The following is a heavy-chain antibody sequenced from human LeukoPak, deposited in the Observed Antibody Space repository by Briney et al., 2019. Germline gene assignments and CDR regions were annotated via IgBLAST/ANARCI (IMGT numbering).Heavy chain of an antibody. CDR2: FDPEDGET. D-gene: IGHD3-9*01. Sequence: ASVKVSCKVSGYTLTELSMHWVRQAPGKGLEWMGGFDPEDGETIYAQKFQGRVTMTEDTSTDTAYMELSSLRSEDTAVYHCATMEDYDILTGYYRTGDDAFDIWGQGTMVTVSS. CDR3: ATMEDYDILTGYYRTGDDAFDI. J-gene: IGHJ3*02. V-gene: IGHV1-24*01. CDR1: GYTLTELS.